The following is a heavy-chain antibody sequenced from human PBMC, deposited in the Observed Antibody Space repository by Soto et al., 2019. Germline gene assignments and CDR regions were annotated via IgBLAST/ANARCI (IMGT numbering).Heavy chain of an antibody. D-gene: IGHD4-17*01. J-gene: IGHJ4*02. V-gene: IGHV4-4*07. CDR1: GVSISRYY. CDR3: ARDSGTTVTTRKTYYFDY. CDR2: IYTSGST. Sequence: SETLSLTCTVSGVSISRYYWSWIRQPGGRRPEWIGRIYTSGSTNYNPSLKSRVTMSVDTSKNQFSLKLSSVTAADTAVYYCARDSGTTVTTRKTYYFDYWGQGTLVTVSS.